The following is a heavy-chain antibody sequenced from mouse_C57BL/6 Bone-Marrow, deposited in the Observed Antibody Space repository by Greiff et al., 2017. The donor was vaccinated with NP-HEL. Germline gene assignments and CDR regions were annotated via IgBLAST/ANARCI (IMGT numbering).Heavy chain of an antibody. D-gene: IGHD1-1*01. CDR3: TSPYYGSSRAWFAY. CDR1: GYTFTSYW. CDR2: IYPGNSDT. J-gene: IGHJ3*01. V-gene: IGHV1-5*01. Sequence: DVQLQESGTVLARPGASVKMSCKTSGYTFTSYWMHWVKQRPGQGLEWIGAIYPGNSDTSYNQKFKGKAKLTAVTSASTAYMELSSLTNEDSAVYYCTSPYYGSSRAWFAYWGQGTLVTVSA.